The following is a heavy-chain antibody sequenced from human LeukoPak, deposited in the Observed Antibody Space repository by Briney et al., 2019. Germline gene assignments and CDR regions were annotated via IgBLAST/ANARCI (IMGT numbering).Heavy chain of an antibody. J-gene: IGHJ5*02. CDR1: GFTFSSYS. V-gene: IGHV3-21*01. CDR3: ARELEAWELLPNH. Sequence: PGGSLRLSCAASGFTFSSYSMNWVRQAPGKGLEWVSSISSSSSYIYYADSVKGRFTISRDNAKNSLYLQMNSLRAEDTAVYYCARELEAWELLPNHWGQGTLVTVSS. D-gene: IGHD1-26*01. CDR2: ISSSSSYI.